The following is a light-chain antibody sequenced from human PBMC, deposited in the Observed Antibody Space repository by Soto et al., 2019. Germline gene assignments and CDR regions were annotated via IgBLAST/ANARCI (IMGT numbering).Light chain of an antibody. CDR1: RSVSTSY. CDR3: QQYGSSPIT. V-gene: IGKV3-20*01. Sequence: IVLTQSPGTLSLSPGERATLSCRASRSVSTSYLGWYQQKPGQAPRLLIYGTSRRATGIPDRFSGSGSGTGFTLTISRLEPEDFAVYYCQQYGSSPITFGQGTRLEI. J-gene: IGKJ5*01. CDR2: GTS.